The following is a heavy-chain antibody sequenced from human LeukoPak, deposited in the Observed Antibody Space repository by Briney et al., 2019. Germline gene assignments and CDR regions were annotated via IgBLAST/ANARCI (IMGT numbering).Heavy chain of an antibody. J-gene: IGHJ4*02. CDR2: ISGSGGIT. V-gene: IGHV3-23*01. Sequence: PGGSLRLSCAASGFTFSSYAMSWVRQAPGKGLEWVSAISGSGGITYYADSVKGRFTISRDNSKNTLYLQMNSLRAEDTAVYFCAKDQDPYCSSTSCYKVNWGQGTLVTVSS. CDR3: AKDQDPYCSSTSCYKVN. D-gene: IGHD2-2*02. CDR1: GFTFSSYA.